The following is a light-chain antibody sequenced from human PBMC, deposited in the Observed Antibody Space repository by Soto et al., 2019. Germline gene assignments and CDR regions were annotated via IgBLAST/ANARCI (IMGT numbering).Light chain of an antibody. CDR2: DVT. V-gene: IGLV2-14*01. J-gene: IGLJ1*01. CDR3: SSFTSSMTNV. Sequence: SVLTQPASVSGSPGQSITISCTGTSSDVGGYNSVSWYQQHPGKAPKLILYDVTDRPSGVSYRFSGSKSGNTASLTISGLQAADEADYFCSSFTSSMTNVFGSGTKVT. CDR1: SSDVGGYNS.